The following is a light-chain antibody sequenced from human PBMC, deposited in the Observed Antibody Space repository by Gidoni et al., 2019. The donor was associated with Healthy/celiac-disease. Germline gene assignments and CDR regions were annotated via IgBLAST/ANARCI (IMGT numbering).Light chain of an antibody. CDR2: GAS. V-gene: IGKV3-15*01. CDR1: QSGSSN. CDR3: RQYNNWPPYT. Sequence: EIVMTQPPATLSVFPGERATLSCRASQSGSSNFAWYQQKPGQAPRLLIYGASTRATGIPARFSGSGAGTEFTLTISSRQSEDVAVYYCRQYNNWPPYTFGQGTKLEIK. J-gene: IGKJ2*01.